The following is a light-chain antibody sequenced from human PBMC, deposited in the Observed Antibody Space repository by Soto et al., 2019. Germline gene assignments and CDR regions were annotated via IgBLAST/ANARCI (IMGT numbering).Light chain of an antibody. V-gene: IGLV2-14*01. CDR1: SSDVGYYNY. CDR2: EVS. CDR3: SSYTSSNTHV. J-gene: IGLJ1*01. Sequence: QSALTQPASVSGSPGQSITISCTGTSSDVGYYNYVSWYQQHPGKAPKLMIYEVSNRPSGVSNRFSGSKSGNTASLTISGLQAEDDADYYCSSYTSSNTHVFGTGTKLTVL.